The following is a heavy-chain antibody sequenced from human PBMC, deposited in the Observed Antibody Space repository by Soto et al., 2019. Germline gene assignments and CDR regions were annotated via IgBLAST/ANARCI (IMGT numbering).Heavy chain of an antibody. D-gene: IGHD3-9*01. V-gene: IGHV1-18*04. Sequence: SVKVSCKGSVYSFTSYGISWVRQAPGQGLEWMGWISAYNGHTNYAQKLQGRVTMTTDTSTSTAYMELRSPRSDETAVYYCERDNPPNYAILTGYYYYYGMHVWGQGTTVTVSS. CDR2: ISAYNGHT. CDR1: VYSFTSYG. J-gene: IGHJ6*02. CDR3: ERDNPPNYAILTGYYYYYGMHV.